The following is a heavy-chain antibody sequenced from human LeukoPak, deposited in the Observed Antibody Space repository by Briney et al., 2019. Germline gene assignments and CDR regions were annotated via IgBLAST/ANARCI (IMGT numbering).Heavy chain of an antibody. CDR2: INHSGST. CDR1: GGAFKGYD. D-gene: IGHD3-10*01. Sequence: SETLSLICAVYGGAFKGYDWTRTRQPPGKGLEWIGKINHSGSTNHNPSLKSRVTMSLGTSKKQFSLRLSSVTAADTAVYYCARDRGSGIDYWGQGTLVTVSS. CDR3: ARDRGSGIDY. V-gene: IGHV4-34*01. J-gene: IGHJ4*02.